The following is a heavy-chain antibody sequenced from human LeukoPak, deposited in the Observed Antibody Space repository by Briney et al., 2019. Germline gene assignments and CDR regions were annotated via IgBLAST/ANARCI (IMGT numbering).Heavy chain of an antibody. J-gene: IGHJ4*02. V-gene: IGHV4-4*02. CDR2: ISLTGLT. CDR1: GGSISNTNW. CDR3: SIENGAYSPFGY. D-gene: IGHD2-15*01. Sequence: SETLSLTCGVSGGSISNTNWWSWVRQPPWQGLEWIGEISLTGLTHYNPSLESRVTVSLDKSKNQLSLNLTSVTAADTAVYYCSIENGAYSPFGYWGQGTLVTVLS.